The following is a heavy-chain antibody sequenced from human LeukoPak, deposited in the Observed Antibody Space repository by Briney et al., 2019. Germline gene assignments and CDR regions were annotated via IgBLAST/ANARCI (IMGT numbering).Heavy chain of an antibody. CDR1: GGSFSGYY. Sequence: PSETLSLTCAVYGGSFSGYYWSWIRQPPGKGLEWIGEINYSGSTNYNPSLKSRVTISVDTSKNQFSLKLSSVTAADTAVYYCAREFGAPRRGYYYYMDVWGKGTTVTVSS. V-gene: IGHV4-34*01. J-gene: IGHJ6*03. CDR2: INYSGST. D-gene: IGHD4/OR15-4a*01. CDR3: AREFGAPRRGYYYYMDV.